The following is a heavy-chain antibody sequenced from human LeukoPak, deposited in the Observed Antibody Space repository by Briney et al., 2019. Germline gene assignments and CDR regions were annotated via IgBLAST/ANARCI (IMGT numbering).Heavy chain of an antibody. J-gene: IGHJ4*02. CDR1: GDSVSSNSGA. D-gene: IGHD4-23*01. CDR2: TYYRSKWYN. V-gene: IGHV6-1*01. CDR3: VRRSNDMGNC. Sequence: SQTLSLTCAISGDSVSSNSGAWNWIRQSPSRGLEWLGRTYYRSKWYNDYAISVKSRITISPDTSKNQFSLQLNSVTPEDTAVYYCVRRSNDMGNCWGQGTLVTVSS.